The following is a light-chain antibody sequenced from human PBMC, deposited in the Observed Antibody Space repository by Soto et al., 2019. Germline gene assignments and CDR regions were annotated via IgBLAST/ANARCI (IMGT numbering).Light chain of an antibody. CDR2: GAS. J-gene: IGKJ5*01. CDR1: QSVSSN. Sequence: EIVMTQSPATLSVSPGERATLSCRASQSVSSNLAWYQQKPGQAPRLLIYGASTRATGIPARFSGSRSGTEFTHTISSLQSENFADSYCREENKWTITFGHGKRLVI. V-gene: IGKV3-15*01. CDR3: REENKWTIT.